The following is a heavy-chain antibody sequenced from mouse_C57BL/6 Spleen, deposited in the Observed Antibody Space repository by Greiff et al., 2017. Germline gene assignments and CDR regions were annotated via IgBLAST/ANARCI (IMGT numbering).Heavy chain of an antibody. Sequence: QVQLKQSGAELVKPGASVKMSCKASGYTFTSYWITWVKQRPGQGLEWIGDIYPGSGSTNYNEKFKSKATLTVDTSSSTAYMQLSSLTSEDSAVXYGAREGSSFDYWGQGTTLTVSS. J-gene: IGHJ2*01. CDR3: AREGSSFDY. V-gene: IGHV1-55*01. CDR1: GYTFTSYW. CDR2: IYPGSGST.